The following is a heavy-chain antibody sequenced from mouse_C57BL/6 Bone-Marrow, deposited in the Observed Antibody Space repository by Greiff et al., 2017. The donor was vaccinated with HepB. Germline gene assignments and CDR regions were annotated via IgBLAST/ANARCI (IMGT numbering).Heavy chain of an antibody. Sequence: VQLQQSGPELVKPGASVKISCKASGYTFTDYYMNWVKQSHGKSLEWIGDINPNNGGTSYNQKFKGKATLTVDKSSSTAYMELRSLTSEDSAVYYCAREGIYDGYYYYFDYWGQGTTLTVSS. D-gene: IGHD2-3*01. CDR3: AREGIYDGYYYYFDY. CDR2: INPNNGGT. V-gene: IGHV1-26*01. J-gene: IGHJ2*01. CDR1: GYTFTDYY.